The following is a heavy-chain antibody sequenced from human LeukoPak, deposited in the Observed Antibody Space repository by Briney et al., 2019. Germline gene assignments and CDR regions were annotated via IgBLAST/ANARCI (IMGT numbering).Heavy chain of an antibody. J-gene: IGHJ6*03. CDR3: ARDLGYYDSSGYYDYYYMDV. CDR2: INPNSGGT. V-gene: IGHV1-2*06. CDR1: GYTFTGYY. D-gene: IGHD3-22*01. Sequence: GASVKVSCKASGYTFTGYYMHWVRQAPGQGLEWMGRINPNSGGTNYAQKFQGRVTMTRDTSISTAYMELSRLRSDDTAVYYCARDLGYYDSSGYYDYYYMDVWGKGTTVTVCS.